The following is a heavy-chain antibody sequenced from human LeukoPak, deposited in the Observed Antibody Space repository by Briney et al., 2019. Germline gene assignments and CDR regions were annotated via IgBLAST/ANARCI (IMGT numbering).Heavy chain of an antibody. CDR1: GFTFSSYG. J-gene: IGHJ6*03. CDR3: AKPGQPYYYYYYMDV. V-gene: IGHV3-30*02. CDR2: IRYDGSNK. Sequence: PGGSLRLSCAASGFTFSSYGMHWVRQAPGKGLEWVAFIRYDGSNKYYADSVKGRFTISRDNSKNTLYLQMNSLRAEDTAVYYCAKPGQPYYYYYYMDVWGKGTTVTISS.